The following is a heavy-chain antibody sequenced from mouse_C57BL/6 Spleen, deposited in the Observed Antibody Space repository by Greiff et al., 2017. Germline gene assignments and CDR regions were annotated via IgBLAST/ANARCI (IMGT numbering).Heavy chain of an antibody. V-gene: IGHV6-3*01. D-gene: IGHD3-1*01. CDR2: IRLKSDNYAT. CDR3: TRASPFAY. CDR1: GFTFSNYW. J-gene: IGHJ3*01. Sequence: EVKLVESGGGLVQPGGSMKLSCVASGFTFSNYWMNWVRQSPEKGLEWVAQIRLKSDNYATHYAESVKGRFTISRDDSKSSVYLQMNNVRAEDTGIYYCTRASPFAYWGQGTLVTVSA.